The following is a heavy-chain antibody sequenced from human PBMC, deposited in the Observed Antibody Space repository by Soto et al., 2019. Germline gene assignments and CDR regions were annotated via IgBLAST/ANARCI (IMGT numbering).Heavy chain of an antibody. Sequence: SETLSLTCAASGYSIASGYYWAWIRQPPGKGLEGFGSIYHAGSVYYNPSLNSRVAVSLDTSKNHFSLKLTSVTAADTAVYYCAKTFDYYGMDVWGQGTTVTVSS. CDR2: IYHAGSV. CDR3: AKTFDYYGMDV. V-gene: IGHV4-38-2*01. J-gene: IGHJ6*02. CDR1: GYSIASGYY.